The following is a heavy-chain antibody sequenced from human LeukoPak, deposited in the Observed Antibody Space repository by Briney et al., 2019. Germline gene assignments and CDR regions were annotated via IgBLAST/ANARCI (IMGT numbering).Heavy chain of an antibody. CDR2: IYYRGST. V-gene: IGHV4-59*01. CDR1: GGSISSYY. D-gene: IGHD6-19*01. Sequence: PSETLSLICTVSGGSISSYYWSWIRQPPGKGREWIGYIYYRGSTNYNPPLKSRVTISVDTSKNQFSLKLSSVPAADTAVYYCARAAGRKSSSGYFDYWGQGTLVTVSS. J-gene: IGHJ4*02. CDR3: ARAAGRKSSSGYFDY.